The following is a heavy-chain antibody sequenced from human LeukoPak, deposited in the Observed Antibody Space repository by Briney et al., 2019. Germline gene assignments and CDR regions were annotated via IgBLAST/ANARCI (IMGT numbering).Heavy chain of an antibody. V-gene: IGHV4-34*01. CDR1: GGSFSGYY. D-gene: IGHD1-26*01. CDR2: INHSGST. J-gene: IGHJ3*02. CDR3: AREHGSYDAFDI. Sequence: SETLPLTCAVYGGSFSGYYWSWIRQPPGKGLEWIGEINHSGSTNYNPSLKSRVTISVDTSKNQFSLKLSSVTAADTAVYYCAREHGSYDAFDIWGQGTMVTVSS.